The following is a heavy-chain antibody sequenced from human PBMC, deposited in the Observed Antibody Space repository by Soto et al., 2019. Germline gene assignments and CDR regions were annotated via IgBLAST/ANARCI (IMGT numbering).Heavy chain of an antibody. Sequence: SETLSLTCTVSGGSISSYYWSWIRQPPGKGLEWIGYIYYSGSTYYNPSLKSRVTISVDTSKNQFSLKLSSVTAADTAVYYCAREGVVYNDSSGYWVRYGLAVWGQGTTVTVSS. J-gene: IGHJ6*02. CDR3: AREGVVYNDSSGYWVRYGLAV. CDR2: IYYSGST. V-gene: IGHV4-59*12. D-gene: IGHD3-22*01. CDR1: GGSISSYY.